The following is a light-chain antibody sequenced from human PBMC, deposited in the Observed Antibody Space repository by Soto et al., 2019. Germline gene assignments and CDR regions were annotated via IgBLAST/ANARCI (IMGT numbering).Light chain of an antibody. CDR3: SSYTSSSTYV. Sequence: QSALTQPASVSGSPGQSITISCTGTSSDFGGYNYVSWYQQHPGEAPKLMIYDVSNRPSGVSNRFSGSKSGNTASLTISGLQAEDEADYYCSSYTSSSTYVFGTGTKLTVL. V-gene: IGLV2-14*01. CDR2: DVS. CDR1: SSDFGGYNY. J-gene: IGLJ1*01.